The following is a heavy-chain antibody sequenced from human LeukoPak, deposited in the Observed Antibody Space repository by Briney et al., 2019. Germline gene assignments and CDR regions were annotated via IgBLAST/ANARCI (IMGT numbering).Heavy chain of an antibody. CDR1: GFNFFDYA. CDR2: IKWNSDEI. J-gene: IGHJ6*02. D-gene: IGHD7-27*01. CDR3: AKGRSRLRLPPWGMDV. Sequence: PGRSLRLSCAASGFNFFDYAMFWVRQPPGRGLEWVSGIKWNSDEIGYADSVRGRFTISRDNAKNSLFLQMDSLRLEDTALYYCAKGRSRLRLPPWGMDVWGQGTTVIVSS. V-gene: IGHV3-9*01.